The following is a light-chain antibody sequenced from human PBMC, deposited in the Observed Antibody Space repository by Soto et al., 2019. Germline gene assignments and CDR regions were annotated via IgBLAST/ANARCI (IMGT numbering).Light chain of an antibody. V-gene: IGLV2-23*01. Sequence: QSALTQPASVSGSPGQSITISCTGTSSDIGSYNLVSWYQQHPGKAPKLMIYEDNKRPSGVSNRFSGSKSGNTASLTISGLQAEDEADYYCCSYTSSNTWVFGGGTQLTVL. CDR3: CSYTSSNTWV. J-gene: IGLJ3*02. CDR1: SSDIGSYNL. CDR2: EDN.